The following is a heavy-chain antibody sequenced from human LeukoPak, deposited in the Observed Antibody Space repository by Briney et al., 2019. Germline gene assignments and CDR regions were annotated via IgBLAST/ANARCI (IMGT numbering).Heavy chain of an antibody. CDR1: GFTFSSYG. V-gene: IGHV3-33*03. Sequence: PGRSLRLSCAASGFTFSSYGMHWVRQAPGKGLEWVAVIWYDGSNKYYADSVKGRFTISRDNAKNSLYLQMNSLRAEDTALYYCAKESVDYGGNSGRVRWSSKAFDTWGQGTMVTVSS. CDR3: AKESVDYGGNSGRVRWSSKAFDT. CDR2: IWYDGSNK. J-gene: IGHJ3*02. D-gene: IGHD4-23*01.